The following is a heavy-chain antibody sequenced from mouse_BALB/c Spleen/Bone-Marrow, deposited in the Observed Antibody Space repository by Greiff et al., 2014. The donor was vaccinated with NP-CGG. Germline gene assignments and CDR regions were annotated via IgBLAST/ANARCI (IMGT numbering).Heavy chain of an antibody. CDR1: GFDFSRYW. J-gene: IGHJ3*01. CDR2: INPDSSTI. CDR3: ARDGYYGWIAY. D-gene: IGHD2-3*01. V-gene: IGHV4-1*02. Sequence: VQLKDSGGGLVQPGGSLKLSCAASGFDFSRYWMTWVRQAPGKGLEWIGEINPDSSTINYTPSLKDKFIISRDNAKNTLYLQMSKVRSDDTALYYCARDGYYGWIAYWGQGTLVTVSA.